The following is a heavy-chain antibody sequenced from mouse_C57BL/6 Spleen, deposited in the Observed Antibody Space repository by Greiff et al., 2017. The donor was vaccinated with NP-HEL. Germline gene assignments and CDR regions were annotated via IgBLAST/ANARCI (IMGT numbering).Heavy chain of an antibody. CDR3: ARKEDYGYDDYAMDY. CDR1: GFSLTSYG. Sequence: QVQLKQSGPGLVQPSHCLSITCTVSGFSLTSYGVHWVRQSPGKGLEWLGVIWSGGSTDYNAAFISRLSISKDNSKSQVFFKMNSLQADDTAIYYCARKEDYGYDDYAMDYWGQGTSVTVSS. V-gene: IGHV2-2*01. CDR2: IWSGGST. J-gene: IGHJ4*01. D-gene: IGHD2-2*01.